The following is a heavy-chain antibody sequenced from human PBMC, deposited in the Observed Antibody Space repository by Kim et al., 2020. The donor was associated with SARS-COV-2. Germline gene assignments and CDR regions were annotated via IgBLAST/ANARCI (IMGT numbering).Heavy chain of an antibody. CDR1: GFTFSSYA. D-gene: IGHD4-17*01. CDR3: AREGPVTTYYYYYYYGMDV. V-gene: IGHV3-30*04. J-gene: IGHJ6*02. CDR2: ISYDGSNK. Sequence: GGSLRLSCAASGFTFSSYAMHWVRQAPGKGLEWVAVISYDGSNKYYADSVKGRFTISRDNSKNTLYLQMNSLRAEDTAVYYCAREGPVTTYYYYYYYGMDVWGQGTTVTVSS.